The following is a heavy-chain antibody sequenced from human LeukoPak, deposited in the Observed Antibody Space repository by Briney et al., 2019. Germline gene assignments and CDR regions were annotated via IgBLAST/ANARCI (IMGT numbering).Heavy chain of an antibody. CDR1: GFTFSSYA. J-gene: IGHJ4*02. CDR2: ISGSGGST. Sequence: GSLRLSCAASGFTFSSYAMSWVRQAPGKGLEWVSAISGSGGSTYYADSVKGRFTISRDNPKNTLYLQMNSLRAEDTAVYYCAKDDYYDSSGYPDYWGQGTLVTFSS. V-gene: IGHV3-23*01. D-gene: IGHD3-22*01. CDR3: AKDDYYDSSGYPDY.